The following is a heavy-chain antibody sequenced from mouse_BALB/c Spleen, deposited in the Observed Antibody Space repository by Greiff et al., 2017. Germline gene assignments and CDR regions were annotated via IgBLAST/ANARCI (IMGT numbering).Heavy chain of an antibody. J-gene: IGHJ4*01. CDR2: INPSTGYT. V-gene: IGHV1-7*01. CDR3: AASWLLGAMDY. D-gene: IGHD2-3*01. Sequence: VQLQQSGAELAKPGASVKMSCKASGYTFTSYWMHWVKQRPGQGLEWIGYINPSTGYTEYNQKFKDKATLTADKSSSTAYMQLSSLTSEDSAVYYCAASWLLGAMDYWGQGTSVNFSS. CDR1: GYTFTSYW.